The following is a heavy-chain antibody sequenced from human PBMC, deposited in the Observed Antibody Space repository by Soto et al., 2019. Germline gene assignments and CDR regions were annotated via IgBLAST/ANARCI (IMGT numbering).Heavy chain of an antibody. D-gene: IGHD1-26*01. CDR3: TRVISGSSGLFDY. V-gene: IGHV3-74*01. Sequence: GGSLRLSCVASGFTISNYWMHWVRQAPGKGLIWVSRISPDGSTTNYADSVKGRFTISRDNAKNTLYLQMDSLRAEDTALYYCTRVISGSSGLFDYWGQGTLVTVSS. J-gene: IGHJ4*02. CDR2: ISPDGSTT. CDR1: GFTISNYW.